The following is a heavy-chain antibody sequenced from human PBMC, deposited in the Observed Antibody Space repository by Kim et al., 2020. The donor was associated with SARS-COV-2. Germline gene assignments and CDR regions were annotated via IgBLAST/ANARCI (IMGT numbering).Heavy chain of an antibody. J-gene: IGHJ4*02. CDR3: ARDPLWYDDFGLDY. CDR1: GFTFSSYE. V-gene: IGHV3-48*03. CDR2: ISSSGSTI. D-gene: IGHD3-16*01. Sequence: GGSLRLSCAASGFTFSSYEMNWVRQAPGKGLEWVSYISSSGSTIYYADSVKGRFTISRDNAKNSLYLQMNSLRAEDTAVYYCARDPLWYDDFGLDYWGQGTLVTVSS.